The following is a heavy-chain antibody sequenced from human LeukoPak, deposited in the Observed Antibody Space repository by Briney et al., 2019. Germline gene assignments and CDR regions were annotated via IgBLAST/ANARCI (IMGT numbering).Heavy chain of an antibody. CDR2: IYSGGST. CDR1: GFTVSSNY. CDR3: ARAGHRRFLESDY. J-gene: IGHJ4*02. V-gene: IGHV3-53*01. Sequence: GGSLRLSCAASGFTVSSNYMSWVRQAPGKGLEWVSVIYSGGSTYYADSVKGRFTISRDNSKNTLYLQMNSLRAEDTAVYYCARAGHRRFLESDYWGQGTLVTVSS. D-gene: IGHD3-3*01.